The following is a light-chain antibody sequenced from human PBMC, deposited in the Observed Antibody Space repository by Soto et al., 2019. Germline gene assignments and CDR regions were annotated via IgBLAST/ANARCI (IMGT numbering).Light chain of an antibody. V-gene: IGLV2-14*01. Sequence: QSVLTQPASVSGSPGQSITISCTGTSSDVGGYNYVSWYQQHPGKAPKLMIYDVSNRPSGVSNRFSGSKSGNTASLTISGLQAEDEAAYSCSSYTSSSTRVFGTGTKLTFL. CDR1: SSDVGGYNY. CDR3: SSYTSSSTRV. J-gene: IGLJ1*01. CDR2: DVS.